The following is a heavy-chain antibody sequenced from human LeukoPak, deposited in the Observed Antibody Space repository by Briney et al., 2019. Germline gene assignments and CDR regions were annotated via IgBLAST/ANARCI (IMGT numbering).Heavy chain of an antibody. CDR1: GFTFTSYA. Sequence: GGSLRLSCAASGFTFTSYAMSLVRQAPGKGLEWVSIVSGSGGNTYYADSVKGRFTISRDNSKNTLYLQMNSLRAEDTAVYYCAKRVSAPLYYLDYWGQGTLVTVSS. J-gene: IGHJ4*02. CDR3: AKRVSAPLYYLDY. V-gene: IGHV3-23*01. CDR2: VSGSGGNT.